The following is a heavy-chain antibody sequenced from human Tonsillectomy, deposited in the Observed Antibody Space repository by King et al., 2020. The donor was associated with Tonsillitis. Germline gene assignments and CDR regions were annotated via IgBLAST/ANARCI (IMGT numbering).Heavy chain of an antibody. CDR3: ASQSSVMDDH. CDR2: ISTSSSII. J-gene: IGHJ4*02. Sequence: QLVQSGGDLVEPGGSLRLSCAASGFTFSSYAMHWVRQAPGKGLEWVSYISTSSSIIFYADSVKGRFTISRGNAKNSLYLQMNSLRAEDTAVYYCASQSSVMDDHWGQGTLVTVSS. V-gene: IGHV3-48*01. CDR1: GFTFSSYA. D-gene: IGHD2-8*01.